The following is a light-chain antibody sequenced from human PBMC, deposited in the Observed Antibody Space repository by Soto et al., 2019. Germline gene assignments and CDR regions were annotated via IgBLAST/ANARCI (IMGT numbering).Light chain of an antibody. CDR3: QQYYNWPPVT. CDR2: GAS. J-gene: IGKJ2*01. Sequence: EIVMTQSPATLSVSPGERATLSCRASQSVSSNLAWYQQKPGQAPRLLIYGASTRATGVPTRFSGSGSGTEFTLTISSLQSEDFAVYYCQQYYNWPPVTFGQGTKVEIK. V-gene: IGKV3-15*01. CDR1: QSVSSN.